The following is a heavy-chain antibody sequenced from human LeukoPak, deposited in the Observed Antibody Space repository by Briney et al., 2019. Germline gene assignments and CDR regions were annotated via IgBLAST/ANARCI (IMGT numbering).Heavy chain of an antibody. CDR1: GFTFSSYG. D-gene: IGHD3-16*01. J-gene: IGHJ4*02. Sequence: PGGSLRLSCAASGFTFSSYGMSWVRQAPGKGLEWVSAISGSGGSTYYADSVKGRFTISRDNSKNTLYLQMNSLRAEDTAVYYCAKDRASNMILPSGYFDYWGQGTLVTVSS. V-gene: IGHV3-23*01. CDR2: ISGSGGST. CDR3: AKDRASNMILPSGYFDY.